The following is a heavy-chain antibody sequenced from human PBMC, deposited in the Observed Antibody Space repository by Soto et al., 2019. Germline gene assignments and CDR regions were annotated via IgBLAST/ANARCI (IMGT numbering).Heavy chain of an antibody. Sequence: EVQLVESGGGLVQPGGSLRLSCAASGFTVSSNYMSWVRQAPGKGLEWVSVIYSGGSTYYADSVEGRFTISRHNSKNTLYLQMNSLRDEDTSFYYCARGPGIAVAGTQDNIYWGQGTLVTVSS. V-gene: IGHV3-53*04. CDR1: GFTVSSNY. CDR3: ARGPGIAVAGTQDNIY. J-gene: IGHJ4*02. CDR2: IYSGGST. D-gene: IGHD6-19*01.